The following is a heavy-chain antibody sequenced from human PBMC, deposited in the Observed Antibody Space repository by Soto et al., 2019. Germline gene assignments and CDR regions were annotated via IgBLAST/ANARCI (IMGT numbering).Heavy chain of an antibody. D-gene: IGHD4-17*01. J-gene: IGHJ4*02. CDR1: GGSISSYY. CDR2: IYYSGST. CDR3: ASEGLGYGDYVFSY. V-gene: IGHV4-59*08. Sequence: QVQLQESGPGLVKPSETLSLTCTVSGGSISSYYWSWIRQPPGKGLAWIGYIYYSGSTNYNPSLKSRVTISVNTSKNQFSLKLSAVTAADTAVYYCASEGLGYGDYVFSYWGQGTLVTVSS.